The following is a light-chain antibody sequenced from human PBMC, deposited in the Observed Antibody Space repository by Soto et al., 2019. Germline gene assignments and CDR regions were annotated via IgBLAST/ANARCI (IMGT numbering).Light chain of an antibody. CDR3: QQYIHEYT. J-gene: IGKJ2*01. Sequence: EVVMTQSPATLSVLPGERVTLSCRASQSVSTSLAWYQQKPGRAPRLLIYSASTRATGVPARFSASGSGTEFTLTISSLESEDFAVYYCQQYIHEYTFGQGTKLEIK. CDR1: QSVSTS. CDR2: SAS. V-gene: IGKV3-15*01.